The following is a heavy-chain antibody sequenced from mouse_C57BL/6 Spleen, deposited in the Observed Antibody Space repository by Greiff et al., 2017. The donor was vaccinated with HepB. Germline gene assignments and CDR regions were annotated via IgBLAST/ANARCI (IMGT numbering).Heavy chain of an antibody. CDR1: GYTFTSYW. V-gene: IGHV1-59*01. CDR3: ASLIYDGYHFDY. J-gene: IGHJ2*01. D-gene: IGHD2-3*01. CDR2: IDPSDSYT. Sequence: VQLQQPGAELVRPGTSVKLSCKASGYTFTSYWMHWVKQRPGQGLEWIGVIDPSDSYTNYNQKFKGKATLTVDTSSSTAYMQLSSLTSEDSAVYYCASLIYDGYHFDYWGQGTTLTVSS.